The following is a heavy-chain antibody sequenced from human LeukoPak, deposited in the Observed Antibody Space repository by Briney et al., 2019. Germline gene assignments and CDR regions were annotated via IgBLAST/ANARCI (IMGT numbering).Heavy chain of an antibody. CDR1: GFTFSSYG. CDR3: AKDGWLQSLDY. Sequence: GGSLRLSCAASGFTFSSYGMHWVRQAPGKWPEWVAFIRFDGSGKYYAGSMKGRLTISRDNSKNTVYLQMESLRVEDTAFYYCAKDGWLQSLDYWGQGTLVAVSA. V-gene: IGHV3-30*02. CDR2: IRFDGSGK. D-gene: IGHD5-18*01. J-gene: IGHJ4*02.